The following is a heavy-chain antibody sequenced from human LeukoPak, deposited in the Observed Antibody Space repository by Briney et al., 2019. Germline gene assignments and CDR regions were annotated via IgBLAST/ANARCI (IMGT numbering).Heavy chain of an antibody. CDR2: VSPSDSDT. J-gene: IGHJ3*02. CDR3: ARRQLTGSMYAFDI. D-gene: IGHD3-10*01. CDR1: GYTFTNFW. Sequence: GESLKISCEGSGYTFTNFWIGWVRQMPGKGLEWMGIVSPSDSDTRYSPSFQGQDTISADKSISTAYLQWSSLKASDTAMYYCARRQLTGSMYAFDIWGQGTMVTVSS. V-gene: IGHV5-51*01.